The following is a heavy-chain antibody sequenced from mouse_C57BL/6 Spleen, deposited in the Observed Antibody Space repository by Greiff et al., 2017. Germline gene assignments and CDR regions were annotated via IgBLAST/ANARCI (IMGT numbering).Heavy chain of an antibody. D-gene: IGHD4-1*01. V-gene: IGHV14-2*01. J-gene: IGHJ3*01. CDR1: GFNIKDYY. CDR3: APNWDVRFAY. CDR2: IDPADGET. Sequence: VQLQQSGAELVKPGASVKLSCPASGFNIKDYYMHWVKQRTEQGLEWIGRIDPADGETQYAPKFQGKATLTADTSSNTAYLQLSRLTSEDTAVYYCAPNWDVRFAYWGQGTLVTVSA.